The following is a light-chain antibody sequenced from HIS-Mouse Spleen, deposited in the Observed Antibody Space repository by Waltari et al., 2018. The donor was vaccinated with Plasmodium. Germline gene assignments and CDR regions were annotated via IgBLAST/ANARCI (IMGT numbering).Light chain of an antibody. CDR2: DNN. CDR3: GTWDSSLSAGVV. V-gene: IGLV1-51*01. J-gene: IGLJ2*01. CDR1: SSNIGHNY. Sequence: QSVLPQPPSVSAAPGQKVTTSCSGSSSNIGHNYVSCYQQLPGTAPKLLMYDNNKRPSGIPDRFSGSKSGTSATLGITGLQTGDEADYYCGTWDSSLSAGVVFGGGTKLTVL.